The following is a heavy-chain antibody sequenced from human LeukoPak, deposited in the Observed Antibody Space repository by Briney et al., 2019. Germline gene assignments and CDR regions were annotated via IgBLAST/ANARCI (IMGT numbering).Heavy chain of an antibody. CDR2: IYYSGTT. J-gene: IGHJ4*02. CDR3: ARLRFDFWSGYTHPYFDY. Sequence: PSETLSLTCTVSGGSISSSIYSWGWIRHPPGKGLAWIGSIYYSGTTYYNPSLKSRGTISVDASKIQFALKLSSVAATDTAVYFCARLRFDFWSGYTHPYFDYWGQGTLVTVSS. D-gene: IGHD3-3*01. V-gene: IGHV4-39*01. CDR1: GGSISSSIYS.